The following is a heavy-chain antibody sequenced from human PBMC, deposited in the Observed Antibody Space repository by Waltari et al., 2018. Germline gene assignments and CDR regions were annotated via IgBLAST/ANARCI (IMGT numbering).Heavy chain of an antibody. CDR2: ISWNSGSI. CDR1: GFTFDDSA. Sequence: EVQLVESGGGLVQPGRSLRLSCAASGFTFDDSAMHWVRQAPGKGLEWVSGISWNSGSIGYADSVKGRFTISRDNAKNSLYLQMNSLRAEDTALYYCAKDAPLGYFDYWGQGTLVTVSS. J-gene: IGHJ4*02. V-gene: IGHV3-9*01. D-gene: IGHD3-16*01. CDR3: AKDAPLGYFDY.